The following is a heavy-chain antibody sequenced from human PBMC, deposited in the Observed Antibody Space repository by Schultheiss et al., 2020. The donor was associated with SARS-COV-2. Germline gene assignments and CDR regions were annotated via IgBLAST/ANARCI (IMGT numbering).Heavy chain of an antibody. J-gene: IGHJ6*02. CDR1: GFTFSRSV. Sequence: GGSLRLSCAVSGFTFSRSVMSWVRQAPGKGLEYVSAISSNGGSTYYANSVKGRFTISRDNSKNTLYLQMGSLRAEDTAVYYCAKHYDILTGGMDVWGQGTTVTVSS. V-gene: IGHV3-64*01. CDR2: ISSNGGST. CDR3: AKHYDILTGGMDV. D-gene: IGHD3-9*01.